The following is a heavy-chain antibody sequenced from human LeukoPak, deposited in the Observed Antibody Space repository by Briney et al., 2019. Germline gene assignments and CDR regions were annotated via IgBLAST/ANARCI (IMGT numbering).Heavy chain of an antibody. J-gene: IGHJ4*02. CDR2: INPSGGST. D-gene: IGHD3-22*01. Sequence: ASVKVSCKASGYTFTSYYMHWVRHTPGQGLEWMGIINPSGGSTSYAQKFQGRVTMTRDTSTSTVYMEPSSLRSEDTAVYYCARGFSTYYYDSSGYYFWGQGTLVTVSS. CDR1: GYTFTSYY. CDR3: ARGFSTYYYDSSGYYF. V-gene: IGHV1-46*01.